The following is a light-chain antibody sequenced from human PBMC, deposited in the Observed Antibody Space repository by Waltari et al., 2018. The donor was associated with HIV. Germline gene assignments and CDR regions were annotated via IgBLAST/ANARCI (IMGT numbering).Light chain of an antibody. CDR3: CSCPRSGIRYV. V-gene: IGLV2-23*02. CDR2: EVT. J-gene: IGLJ1*01. CDR1: SSNVGSDDL. Sequence: QSALTQPASVSGSPGQSITISCTGTSSNVGSDDLVSWYQQHQGEAPTLIIYEVTKRPSGVSNRFSGSKSGNTASLTISGLQAEDEADYYCCSCPRSGIRYVFGTGTKVTVL.